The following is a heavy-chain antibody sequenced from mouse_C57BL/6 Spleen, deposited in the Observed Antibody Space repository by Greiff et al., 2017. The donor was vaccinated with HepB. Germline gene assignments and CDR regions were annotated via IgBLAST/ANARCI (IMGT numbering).Heavy chain of an antibody. Sequence: VKLMESGAELARPGASVKLSCKASGYTFTSYGISWVKQRTGQGLEWIGEIYPRSGNTYYNEKFKGKATLTADKSSSTAYMELRSLTSEGSAVYFCAREGGITTVGEFAYWGQGTLVTVSA. V-gene: IGHV1-81*01. CDR2: IYPRSGNT. D-gene: IGHD1-1*01. CDR1: GYTFTSYG. CDR3: AREGGITTVGEFAY. J-gene: IGHJ3*01.